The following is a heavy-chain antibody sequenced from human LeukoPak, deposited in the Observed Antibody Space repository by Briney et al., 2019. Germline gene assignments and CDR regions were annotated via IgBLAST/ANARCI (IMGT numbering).Heavy chain of an antibody. CDR2: IWYDGVNK. Sequence: PGGSLRLSCGASGASGFTFSSYGMHWVRQAPGKGLEWVAVIWYDGVNKYYGNSVKGRFTISRDNSKNTLYLEMNSLRVEDTAVYYCARVDCSSTSCYGVDYWGQGTLVTVSS. CDR3: ARVDCSSTSCYGVDY. CDR1: GFTFSSYG. V-gene: IGHV3-33*01. J-gene: IGHJ4*02. D-gene: IGHD2-2*01.